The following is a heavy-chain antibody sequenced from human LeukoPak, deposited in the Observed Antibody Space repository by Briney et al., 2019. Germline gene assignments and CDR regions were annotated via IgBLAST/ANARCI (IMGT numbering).Heavy chain of an antibody. Sequence: PSETLSLTCTVSGGSMYSYYWRWIRQPPGKGLEWIGNIYHSGNSNFIPSYNPSLRGRVTISLDTSNKQFSLKLTSVTAADTAVYYCVGDYGSWSYRFDYWGQGAQVTVSA. J-gene: IGHJ4*02. D-gene: IGHD3-10*01. CDR3: VGDYGSWSYRFDY. CDR1: GGSMYSYY. V-gene: IGHV4-59*12. CDR2: IYHSGNS.